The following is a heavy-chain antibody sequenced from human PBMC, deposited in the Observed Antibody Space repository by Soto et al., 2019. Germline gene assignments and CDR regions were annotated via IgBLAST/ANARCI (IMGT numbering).Heavy chain of an antibody. CDR3: ARDQLIDYYYYYGMDV. Sequence: GASVKVSWKGSGGTFSRYAISWVRQAPGQGLEWMGGIIPIFGTANYAQKFQGRVTITADESTSTAYMELSSLRSEDTAVYYCARDQLIDYYYYYGMDVWGQGTTVTVSS. CDR2: IIPIFGTA. J-gene: IGHJ6*02. V-gene: IGHV1-69*13. CDR1: GGTFSRYA.